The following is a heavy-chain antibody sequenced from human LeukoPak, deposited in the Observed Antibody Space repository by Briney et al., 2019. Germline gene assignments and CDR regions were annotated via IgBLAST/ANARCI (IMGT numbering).Heavy chain of an antibody. J-gene: IGHJ4*02. CDR3: ARVNYGGNSFSDY. CDR2: INSDGAST. V-gene: IGHV3-74*01. D-gene: IGHD4-23*01. Sequence: GGSLRLSCAASGFTFSTYWMHWVRQAPGKRLVWVSRINSDGASTNYADSVKGRFTISRDNAKNTLYLQMNSLRAEDTAVYYCARVNYGGNSFSDYWGQGTLVTVSS. CDR1: GFTFSTYW.